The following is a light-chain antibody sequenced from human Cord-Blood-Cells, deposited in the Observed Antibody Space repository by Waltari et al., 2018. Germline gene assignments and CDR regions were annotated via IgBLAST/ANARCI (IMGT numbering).Light chain of an antibody. J-gene: IGLJ3*02. CDR3: QVWDSSSDHPV. CDR1: NIGSKS. V-gene: IGLV3-21*04. CDR2: YDS. Sequence: SYVLTQPPSVSVAPGKTARITCGGNNIGSKSVHWYQQKPGQAPVLVIYYDSDRPSWIPERFSGSNSGNTATLTISRVEAGDEADYYCQVWDSSSDHPVFGGGTKLTVL.